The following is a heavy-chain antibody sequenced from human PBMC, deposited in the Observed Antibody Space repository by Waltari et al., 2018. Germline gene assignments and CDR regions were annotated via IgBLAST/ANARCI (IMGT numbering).Heavy chain of an antibody. V-gene: IGHV4-59*11. D-gene: IGHD5-12*01. CDR1: GGSISSHY. J-gene: IGHJ6*02. Sequence: QVQLQESGPGLVKPSETLSLTCTVSGGSISSHYWSWIRQPPGKGLEWIGYIYYSGSPNYNPSLKSRVTISVDTSKNQFSLKLSSVTAADTAVYYCARNWLRSRNYGMDVWGQGTTVTVSS. CDR2: IYYSGSP. CDR3: ARNWLRSRNYGMDV.